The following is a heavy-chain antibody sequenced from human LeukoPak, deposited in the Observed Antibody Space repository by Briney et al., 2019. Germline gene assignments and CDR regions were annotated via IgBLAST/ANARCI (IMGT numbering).Heavy chain of an antibody. D-gene: IGHD3-10*01. Sequence: PGGSLRLSCAASGFTFSSYWMHWVRQVPGKGLVWVSRINTGGSSTTYADSVKGRFTISRDNAKNTLYLQMNSLRAEDTAVYYCAKVDIYGSGSSYDYWGQGTLVTVSS. CDR3: AKVDIYGSGSSYDY. J-gene: IGHJ4*02. CDR1: GFTFSSYW. V-gene: IGHV3-74*01. CDR2: INTGGSST.